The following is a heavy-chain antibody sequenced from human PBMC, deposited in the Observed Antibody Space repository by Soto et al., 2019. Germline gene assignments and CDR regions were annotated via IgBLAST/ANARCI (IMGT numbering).Heavy chain of an antibody. CDR1: GYIFTAYS. J-gene: IGHJ1*01. CDR3: AREENCRGGTCYSEYFHH. D-gene: IGHD2-15*01. CDR2: VNPSGGSA. Sequence: ASVKVSCKTSGYIFTAYSMHWVRQAPGQGLEWMGVVNPSGGSAHYAQSFEGRVTLTRDTSTSTFYMELSSLRSEDTAVYYCAREENCRGGTCYSEYFHHWGQGTLVTVSS. V-gene: IGHV1-46*01.